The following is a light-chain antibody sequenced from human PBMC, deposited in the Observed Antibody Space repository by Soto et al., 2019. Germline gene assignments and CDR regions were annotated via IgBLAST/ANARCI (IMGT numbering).Light chain of an antibody. J-gene: IGLJ3*02. CDR1: WASIGSNT. CDR2: NNN. V-gene: IGLV1-44*01. Sequence: QSVLTQPPSASGTPGQRVTISCSGSWASIGSNTVTWYQHLPGAAPKLLVYNNNQRPSGVPDRFSGSKSDTSASLAISGLQFEDEAVYYCAAWDDSLSGPVFGGGTKVTVL. CDR3: AAWDDSLSGPV.